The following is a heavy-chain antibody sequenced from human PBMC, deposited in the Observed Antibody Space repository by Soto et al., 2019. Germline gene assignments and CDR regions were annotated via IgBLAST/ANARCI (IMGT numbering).Heavy chain of an antibody. J-gene: IGHJ5*02. CDR2: IYYSGST. CDR1: GGSISSSSYY. CDR3: AGGRIAAARFNWFDP. D-gene: IGHD6-13*01. V-gene: IGHV4-39*01. Sequence: SETLSLTCTVSGGSISSSSYYWGWIRQPPGKGLEWIGSIYYSGSTYYNPSLKSRVTISVDTSKNQFSLKLSSVTAADTAVYYCAGGRIAAARFNWFDPWGQGTLVTVSS.